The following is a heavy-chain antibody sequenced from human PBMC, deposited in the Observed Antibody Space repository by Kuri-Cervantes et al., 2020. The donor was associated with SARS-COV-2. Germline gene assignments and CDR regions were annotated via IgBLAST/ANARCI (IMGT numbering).Heavy chain of an antibody. CDR1: GFTFSGHW. J-gene: IGHJ4*02. V-gene: IGHV3-74*01. D-gene: IGHD3-3*01. Sequence: GGSLRLSCAASGFTFSGHWIHWVRQAPGKGLVWVSRINPDGSYTNNADSVKGRFTLSRDNAKNMLFLQMNSLRAEDTAVYYCARVPRITIFGVVSHFDYWGQGTLVTVSS. CDR2: INPDGSYT. CDR3: ARVPRITIFGVVSHFDY.